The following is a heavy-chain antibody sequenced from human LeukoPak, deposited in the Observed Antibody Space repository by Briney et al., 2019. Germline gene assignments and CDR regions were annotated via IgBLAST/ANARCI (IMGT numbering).Heavy chain of an antibody. CDR2: IYYSGST. CDR3: ARAGAMFGVRNWFDP. CDR1: GGSISSYY. V-gene: IGHV4-59*12. J-gene: IGHJ5*02. D-gene: IGHD3-10*02. Sequence: SETLSLTCTVSGGSISSYYWSWIRQPPGKGLEWIGYIYYSGSTNYNPSLKSRVTISVDTSKNQFSLKLSSVTAADTAVYYCARAGAMFGVRNWFDPWGQGTLVTVSS.